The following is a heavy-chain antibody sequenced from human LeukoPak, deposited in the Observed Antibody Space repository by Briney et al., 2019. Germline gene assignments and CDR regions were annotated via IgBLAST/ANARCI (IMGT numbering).Heavy chain of an antibody. CDR3: ARGGNYYYYMDV. D-gene: IGHD3-16*01. CDR2: ISWNSGSI. Sequence: GGSLRLSCAASGFTFDDYAMQWVRQAPGKGLEWVSGISWNSGSIGYADSVKGRFTISRDNAKNSLYLQMNSLRAEDMALYYCARGGNYYYYMDVWGKGTTVTVSS. V-gene: IGHV3-9*03. CDR1: GFTFDDYA. J-gene: IGHJ6*03.